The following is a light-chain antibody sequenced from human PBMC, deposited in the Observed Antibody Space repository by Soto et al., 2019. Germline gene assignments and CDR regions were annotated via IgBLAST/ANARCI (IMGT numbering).Light chain of an antibody. V-gene: IGKV1-9*01. CDR2: AAS. J-gene: IGKJ3*01. Sequence: DIQLTQSPSFLSASVGDRATITCRASKVIYRYLPWYQQKPGKAPNLLIYAASTLKSGVPSRFSGSGSGTESTRTISGLQPEDFATYYCQQLKNYPLTFGPGTKVDIK. CDR3: QQLKNYPLT. CDR1: KVIYRY.